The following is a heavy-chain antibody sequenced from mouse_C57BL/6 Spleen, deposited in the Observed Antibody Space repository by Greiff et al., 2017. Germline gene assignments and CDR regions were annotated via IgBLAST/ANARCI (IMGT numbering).Heavy chain of an antibody. V-gene: IGHV5-16*01. CDR1: GFTFSDYY. D-gene: IGHD1-1*01. Sequence: EVKLQESEGGLVQPGSSMKLSCTASGFTFSDYYMAWVRQVPEKGLEWVANITYDGISTYYLDSLKSRFIISRDNAKNILYLQMSSLKSEYTAAYYCATQASYYYGSSYAMDYWGQGTSVTVSS. J-gene: IGHJ4*01. CDR2: ITYDGIST. CDR3: ATQASYYYGSSYAMDY.